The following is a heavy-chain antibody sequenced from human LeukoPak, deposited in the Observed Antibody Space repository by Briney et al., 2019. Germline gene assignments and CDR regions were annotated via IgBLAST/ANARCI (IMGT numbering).Heavy chain of an antibody. D-gene: IGHD4-17*01. CDR3: AGGPAVTTNDY. CDR1: GRSISSYY. J-gene: IGHJ4*02. V-gene: IGHV4-59*01. CDR2: IHYTGST. Sequence: PSETLSLTCTVSGRSISSYYWTWIRQTPGKGLEWIGFIHYTGSTNYNPSLKSRVTISVDTSKSQFSLELTSVTAADTAVYYCAGGPAVTTNDYWGQGTLVTVFS.